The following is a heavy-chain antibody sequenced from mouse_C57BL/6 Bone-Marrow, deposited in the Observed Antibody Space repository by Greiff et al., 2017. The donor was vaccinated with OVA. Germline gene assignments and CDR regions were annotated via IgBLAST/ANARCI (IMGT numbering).Heavy chain of an antibody. V-gene: IGHV1-54*01. CDR1: GYAFTNYL. CDR2: INPGSGGT. D-gene: IGHD4-1*01. J-gene: IGHJ3*01. CDR3: EELGGGFAY. Sequence: QVQLQQSGAELVRPGTSVKVSCKASGYAFTNYLIEWVKQRPGQGLEWIGVINPGSGGTNYNEKFKGKATLTADKSSSTAYMQLSSLTSEDPGVYFCEELGGGFAYWGQGTLVTVSA.